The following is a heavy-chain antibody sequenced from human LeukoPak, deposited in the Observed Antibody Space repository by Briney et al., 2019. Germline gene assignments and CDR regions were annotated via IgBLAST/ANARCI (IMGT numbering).Heavy chain of an antibody. J-gene: IGHJ5*02. CDR1: GFTFSNYA. CDR2: VVGSGSST. V-gene: IGHV3-23*01. CDR3: AKDRYYDNSGSYYASGS. Sequence: GGSLRLSCAASGFTFSNYAMSWVRQAPGKGLECVSAVVGSGSSTYYADSVTGRFTISRDNSRNTLYLQMNSLRAEDTAVYYCAKDRYYDNSGSYYASGSWGQGTLVTVSS. D-gene: IGHD3-22*01.